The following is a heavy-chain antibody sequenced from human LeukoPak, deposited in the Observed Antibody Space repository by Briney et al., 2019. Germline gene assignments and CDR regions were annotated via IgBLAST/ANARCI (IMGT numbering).Heavy chain of an antibody. V-gene: IGHV3-23*01. CDR3: GKDRYYDNSAYRAFDP. J-gene: IGHJ5*02. CDR1: GFTFGNYA. Sequence: GGSLRLSCAASGFTFGNYAMNWVRQAPGKGLEWVSGISGGGASTYYADSVKGRFTISRDNSKNTLYLQMNSLRAEDTALYYCGKDRYYDNSAYRAFDPWGQGTLVTVSS. D-gene: IGHD3-22*01. CDR2: ISGGGAST.